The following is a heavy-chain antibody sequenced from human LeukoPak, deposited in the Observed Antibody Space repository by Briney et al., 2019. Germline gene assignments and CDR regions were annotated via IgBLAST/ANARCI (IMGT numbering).Heavy chain of an antibody. D-gene: IGHD4-17*01. Sequence: ASVKVSCKASGYTFTNYYMHWVRQAPGQGLEWMGIINPSSGSTDYAQKFQGRVTMTRDTSTSTVYMELSSLRSEDTAVYYCARARGTTSYYDAFDIWGQGTVVTVSS. CDR1: GYTFTNYY. V-gene: IGHV1-46*03. CDR3: ARARGTTSYYDAFDI. J-gene: IGHJ3*02. CDR2: INPSSGST.